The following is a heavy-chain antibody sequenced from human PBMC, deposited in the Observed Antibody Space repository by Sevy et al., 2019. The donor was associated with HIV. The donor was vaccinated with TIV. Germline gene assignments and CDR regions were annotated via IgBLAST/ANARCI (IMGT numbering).Heavy chain of an antibody. J-gene: IGHJ5*02. CDR3: ARAPTVRSGDDALNWFDP. D-gene: IGHD5-12*01. CDR1: GGSISAYY. Sequence: SETLSLTCTVFGGSISAYYWSWIRQSPEKGLQYIGYIYYTGSTNYNPSLKSRVTISVDTSKNQFSLRRTSVTDADTAIYYCARAPTVRSGDDALNWFDPWGQGTLVTVSS. CDR2: IYYTGST. V-gene: IGHV4-59*01.